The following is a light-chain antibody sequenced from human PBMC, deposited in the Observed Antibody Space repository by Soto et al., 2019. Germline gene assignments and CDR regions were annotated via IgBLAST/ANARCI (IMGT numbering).Light chain of an antibody. Sequence: IQMTQSPSSLSASVGDRVTITCRASQSISSYLNWYQQKPGKAPKLLIYAASSLQSGVSSRFSGSGSGTDFTLTFSSLQPEDFATYYCQQSYSTPYTFGQGTKLEIK. J-gene: IGKJ2*01. CDR1: QSISSY. CDR3: QQSYSTPYT. CDR2: AAS. V-gene: IGKV1-39*01.